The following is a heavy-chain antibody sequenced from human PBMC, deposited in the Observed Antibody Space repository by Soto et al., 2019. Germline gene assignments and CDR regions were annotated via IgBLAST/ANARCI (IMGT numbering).Heavy chain of an antibody. J-gene: IGHJ5*02. CDR2: INADNGNT. V-gene: IGHV1-3*01. CDR3: ARDLITMIVVAPFDP. Sequence: ASVKVSCKASGYTFTGYAMHWVRQAPGQRLEWMGWINADNGNTKYAQKFQGRFTMTTDTSTSTAYMELRSLRSDDTALYYCARDLITMIVVAPFDPWGQGTLVTVSS. CDR1: GYTFTGYA. D-gene: IGHD3-22*01.